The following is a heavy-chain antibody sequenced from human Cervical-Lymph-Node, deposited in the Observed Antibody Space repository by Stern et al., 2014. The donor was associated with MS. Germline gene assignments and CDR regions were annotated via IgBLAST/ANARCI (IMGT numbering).Heavy chain of an antibody. V-gene: IGHV2-5*02. CDR3: AHRVQGWSYFDH. CDR2: TYWDDDK. Sequence: VTLKESGPTLVKPTQTLTLTCTFSGFSLSTSGMGVGWLRPPPGNALVWLALTYWDDDKRYSPSLKNRLTITKDTSKNQVVLTMTNMDPVDTATYYCAHRVQGWSYFDHWGQGTLVTVSS. CDR1: GFSLSTSGMG. D-gene: IGHD2-15*01. J-gene: IGHJ4*02.